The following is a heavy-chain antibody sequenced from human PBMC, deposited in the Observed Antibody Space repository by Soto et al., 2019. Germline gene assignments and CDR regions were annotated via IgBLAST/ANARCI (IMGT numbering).Heavy chain of an antibody. CDR1: GFTFSRYA. CDR3: AKGRGGWRNYGMDV. V-gene: IGHV3-30*18. D-gene: IGHD6-19*01. CDR2: ISYDGRNE. Sequence: QVKLVESGGGVVQPGRSLRLSCVASGFTFSRYAMDWVRQAPGKGLKWVAIISYDGRNEYYADSVKGRFTISRDNSKNTPYLQMNSLRPEDTAVYYCAKGRGGWRNYGMDVWGQGTTVTVSS. J-gene: IGHJ6*02.